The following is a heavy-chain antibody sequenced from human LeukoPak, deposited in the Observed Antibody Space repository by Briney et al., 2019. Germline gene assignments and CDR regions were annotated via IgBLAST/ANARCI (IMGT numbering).Heavy chain of an antibody. CDR3: ARVRVASSYGMGV. CDR1: GFTFNKYW. V-gene: IGHV3-7*01. J-gene: IGHJ6*02. CDR2: IKQDGSEK. D-gene: IGHD2-21*01. Sequence: GGSLRLSCAASGFTFNKYWMTWVRQAPGKGLEWVAHIKQDGSEKYYVDSVKGRFTISRDNAKNSLYLQMNSLRAEDTAVYYCARVRVASSYGMGVWGQGTTVTVSS.